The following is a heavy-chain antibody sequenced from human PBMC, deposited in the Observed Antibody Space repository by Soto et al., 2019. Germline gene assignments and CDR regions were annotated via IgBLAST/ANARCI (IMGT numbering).Heavy chain of an antibody. D-gene: IGHD6-13*01. V-gene: IGHV3-23*01. CDR1: GFTFSSYA. J-gene: IGHJ4*02. CDR3: ATSLIAAAGLYYFDY. CDR2: ISGSGGST. Sequence: LRLSCAASGFTFSSYAMSWVRQAPGKGLEWVSDISGSGGSTYHADSVKGRFTISRDNSKNTLYLQMNSLRAEDTAVYYCATSLIAAAGLYYFDYWGQGTLVTVSS.